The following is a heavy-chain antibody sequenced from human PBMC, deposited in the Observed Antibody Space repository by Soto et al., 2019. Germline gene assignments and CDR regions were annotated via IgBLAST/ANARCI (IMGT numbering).Heavy chain of an antibody. D-gene: IGHD1-26*01. CDR2: ISGSGGST. CDR1: GFTFSNYA. J-gene: IGHJ4*02. Sequence: GGSLRLSCAASGFTFSNYAMNWVRQAPGKGLEWVSTISGSGGSTFYADSVKGRLTISRDNSRNTLYLQMNGLRAEDTAVYYCAKSVGANYFDYWGQGTLVTVSS. CDR3: AKSVGANYFDY. V-gene: IGHV3-23*01.